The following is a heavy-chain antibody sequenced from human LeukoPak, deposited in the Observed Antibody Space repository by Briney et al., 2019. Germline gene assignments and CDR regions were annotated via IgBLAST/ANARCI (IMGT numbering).Heavy chain of an antibody. CDR2: ISGSGGST. V-gene: IGHV3-23*01. CDR3: AKVVGDYGIIDY. J-gene: IGHJ4*02. CDR1: GFTFSSYW. D-gene: IGHD4-17*01. Sequence: SGGSLRLSCAASGFTFSSYWVSWVRQAPGKGLEWVSAISGSGGSTSYADSVKGRFTISRDNSKNTLYLQMNSLRAEDTAVYYCAKVVGDYGIIDYWGQGTLVTVSS.